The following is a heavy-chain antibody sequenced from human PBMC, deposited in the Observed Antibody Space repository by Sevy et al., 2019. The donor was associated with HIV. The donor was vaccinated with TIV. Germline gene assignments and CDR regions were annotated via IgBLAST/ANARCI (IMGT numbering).Heavy chain of an antibody. J-gene: IGHJ5*02. Sequence: ASVKVSCKASGGTFSSYAISWVRQAPGQGLEWMGGIIPIFGTANYAQKFQGTVTIIADESTSTAYMELSSLRSEDTAVYYCARSSIAARRGVGWFDPWGQGTLVTVSS. CDR3: ARSSIAARRGVGWFDP. V-gene: IGHV1-69*13. CDR1: GGTFSSYA. D-gene: IGHD6-6*01. CDR2: IIPIFGTA.